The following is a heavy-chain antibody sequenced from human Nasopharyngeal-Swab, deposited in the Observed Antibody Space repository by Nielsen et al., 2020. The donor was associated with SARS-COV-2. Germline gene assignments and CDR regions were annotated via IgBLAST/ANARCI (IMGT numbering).Heavy chain of an antibody. V-gene: IGHV3-74*01. Sequence: GESLKISCTASGVNFRTYHMHWVRQAPGKGLVWVSNISPDGGRSDYADSVRGRFTISRDNAKHMVYLQMNSLRGEDTAVYYCTRDIGGKYGYWGQGNLVTVSS. J-gene: IGHJ4*02. CDR1: GVNFRTYH. CDR2: ISPDGGRS. D-gene: IGHD4-23*01. CDR3: TRDIGGKYGY.